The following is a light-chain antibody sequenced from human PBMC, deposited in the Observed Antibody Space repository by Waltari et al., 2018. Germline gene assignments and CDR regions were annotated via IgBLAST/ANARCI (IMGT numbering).Light chain of an antibody. CDR2: DTS. V-gene: IGKV3-11*01. CDR3: QQRSDWPLT. J-gene: IGKJ4*01. CDR1: QSLSSY. Sequence: IVLTQSPATLSLSPGERATLSCRASQSLSSYLAWSQQKPGQPPRLVIHDTSHRAAGIPPRFSGSGSGTDFTLTISSLEPEDSALYYCQQRSDWPLTFGGGTK.